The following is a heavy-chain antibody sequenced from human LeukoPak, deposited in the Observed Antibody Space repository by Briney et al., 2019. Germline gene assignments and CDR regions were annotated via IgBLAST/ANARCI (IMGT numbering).Heavy chain of an antibody. Sequence: ASVKVSCKVSGYTLTELSMHWVRQAPGKGLEWMGGFDPEDGETIYAQKFQGRVTMTEDTSTDTAYMELSSLRSGDTAVYYCATGHNWNDALPFDYWGQGTLVTVSS. V-gene: IGHV1-24*01. CDR1: GYTLTELS. CDR3: ATGHNWNDALPFDY. CDR2: FDPEDGET. D-gene: IGHD1-1*01. J-gene: IGHJ4*02.